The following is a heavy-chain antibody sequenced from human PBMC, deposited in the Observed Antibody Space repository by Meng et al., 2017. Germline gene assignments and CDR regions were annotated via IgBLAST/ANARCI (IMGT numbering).Heavy chain of an antibody. D-gene: IGHD6-13*01. J-gene: IGHJ3*02. CDR3: ARDNKVQQLVPDAFDI. Sequence: GGSLRLSCAASGFTFSSYSMNWVRQAPGKGLEWVSSISSSSSYKYYADSVKGRFTISRDNAKNSLYLQMNSLRAEDTAVYYCARDNKVQQLVPDAFDIWGQGTMVTVSS. V-gene: IGHV3-21*01. CDR2: ISSSSSYK. CDR1: GFTFSSYS.